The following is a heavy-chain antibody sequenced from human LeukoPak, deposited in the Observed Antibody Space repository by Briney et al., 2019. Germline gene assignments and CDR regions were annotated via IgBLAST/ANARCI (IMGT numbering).Heavy chain of an antibody. V-gene: IGHV3-21*01. Sequence: PGGSLRLSCAASGFTFSSYSMNWVRQAPGKGLEWVSSISSSSSYIYYADSVKGRFTISRDNAKNSLYLQMNSLRAEDTAVYYCARELAVAGVFDYWGQGTLVTVSS. CDR1: GFTFSSYS. J-gene: IGHJ4*02. CDR2: ISSSSSYI. CDR3: ARELAVAGVFDY. D-gene: IGHD6-19*01.